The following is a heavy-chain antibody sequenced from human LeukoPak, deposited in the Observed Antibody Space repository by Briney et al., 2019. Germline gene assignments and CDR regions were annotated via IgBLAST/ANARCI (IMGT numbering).Heavy chain of an antibody. V-gene: IGHV4-30-2*01. Sequence: SQTLSLTCAVSGASVSSGDSSWDWFRQQPGEGLEWIGYISHSGGTSNNPSLTSRVPISVDKSKNQFSLELTSVIAADTAVYYCARGPDPVCGVFGCYGIDPWGQGTLVPVSS. CDR1: GASVSSGDSS. CDR2: ISHSGGT. J-gene: IGHJ5*02. D-gene: IGHD2-2*01. CDR3: ARGPDPVCGVFGCYGIDP.